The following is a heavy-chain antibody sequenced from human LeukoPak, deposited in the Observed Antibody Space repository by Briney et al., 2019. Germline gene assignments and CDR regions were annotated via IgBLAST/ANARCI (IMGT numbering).Heavy chain of an antibody. D-gene: IGHD3-22*01. CDR3: ARSYYDSSGYYGIRAFDI. J-gene: IGHJ3*02. CDR1: GGSISSYY. V-gene: IGHV4-59*01. CDR2: IYYSGST. Sequence: SETLSLTCTVSGGSISSYYWSWIRQPPGKGLEWIGYIYYSGSTNYNPSLKSRVTISVDTSKNQFSLKLSSVTAADTAVYYCARSYYDSSGYYGIRAFDIWGQGSMVTVSS.